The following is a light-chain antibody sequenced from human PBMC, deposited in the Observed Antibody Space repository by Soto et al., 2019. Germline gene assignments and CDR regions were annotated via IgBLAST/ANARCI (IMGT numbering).Light chain of an antibody. V-gene: IGLV1-40*01. Sequence: QSVLTQPPSVSGAPGQRVTISCTGSSSNIGAGYDVHWYQQLPGTAPKLLIYDNSNRPSGVPDRFSGSKSGTSASLAITGLQAEDVSNYYGQSYDSSLTGYVFVTSTKVPDL. J-gene: IGLJ1*01. CDR1: SSNIGAGYD. CDR2: DNS. CDR3: QSYDSSLTGYV.